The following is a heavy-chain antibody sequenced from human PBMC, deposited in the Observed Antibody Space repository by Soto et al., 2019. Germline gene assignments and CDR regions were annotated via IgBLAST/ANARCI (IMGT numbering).Heavy chain of an antibody. CDR2: IVVGSGNT. Sequence: ASVKVSCKASGFTFTSSAVQWVRQARGQRLEWIGWIVVGSGNTNYAQKFQERVTITRDMSTSTAYMELSSLRSEDTAVYYCAAAEYSSGHGGFEYWGKGTLVTVSP. V-gene: IGHV1-58*01. CDR1: GFTFTSSA. J-gene: IGHJ4*02. D-gene: IGHD6-19*01. CDR3: AAAEYSSGHGGFEY.